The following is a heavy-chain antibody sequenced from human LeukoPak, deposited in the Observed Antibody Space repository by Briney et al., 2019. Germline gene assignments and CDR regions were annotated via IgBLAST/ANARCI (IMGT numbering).Heavy chain of an antibody. D-gene: IGHD6-13*01. J-gene: IGHJ6*03. CDR1: GFTFSSYE. V-gene: IGHV3-74*01. CDR2: INSDGSST. CDR3: ARESSPYYYYYMDV. Sequence: GGSLRLSCAASGFTFSSYEMNWVRQAPGKGLVWVSRINSDGSSTSYADSVKGRFTISRDNAKNTLYLQMNSLRAEDTAVYYCARESSPYYYYYMDVWGKGTTVTVSS.